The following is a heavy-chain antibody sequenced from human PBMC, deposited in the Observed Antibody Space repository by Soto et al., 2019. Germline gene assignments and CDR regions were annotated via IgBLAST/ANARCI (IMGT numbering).Heavy chain of an antibody. D-gene: IGHD3-3*01. V-gene: IGHV2-5*02. CDR1: GFSLSTSGVG. CDR2: IYWDADK. CDR3: AHRKYDFWSGHSEAFDI. Sequence: QITLKESGPTLVKPTQPLTLTCTFSGFSLSTSGVGVGWIRQPPGKALEWLALIYWDADKRYSPSLKSRLSITRDTSKNQVVLTMTNMDPVDTATYFCAHRKYDFWSGHSEAFDIWGQGTMVTVSS. J-gene: IGHJ3*02.